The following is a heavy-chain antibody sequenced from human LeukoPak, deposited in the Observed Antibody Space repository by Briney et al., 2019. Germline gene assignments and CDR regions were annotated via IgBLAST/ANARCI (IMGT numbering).Heavy chain of an antibody. J-gene: IGHJ4*02. CDR2: IYYSGST. CDR3: ARGGRRSSWSDY. Sequence: SETLSLTCTVSGGSISSSSYYWGWIRQPPGKGPEWIGSIYYSGSTYYNPSLKSRVTISVDTSKNQFSLKLSSVTAADTAVYYCARGGRRSSWSDYWGQGTLVTVSS. CDR1: GGSISSSSYY. D-gene: IGHD6-13*01. V-gene: IGHV4-39*07.